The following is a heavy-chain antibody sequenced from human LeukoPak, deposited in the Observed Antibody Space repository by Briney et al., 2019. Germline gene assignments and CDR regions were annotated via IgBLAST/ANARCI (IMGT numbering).Heavy chain of an antibody. CDR1: GFTFSSYR. D-gene: IGHD2-15*01. V-gene: IGHV3-21*01. J-gene: IGHJ1*01. Sequence: PGGSLRLSCAASGFTFSSYRMSWVRQTPGKGLEWVSSINSGGSSIYYADSVKGRFTFSRDNAKNSLYLQMNSLRAEDTAVYYCARLDLGYCSGGSCYNFFQHWGQGTLVTVSS. CDR2: INSGGSSI. CDR3: ARLDLGYCSGGSCYNFFQH.